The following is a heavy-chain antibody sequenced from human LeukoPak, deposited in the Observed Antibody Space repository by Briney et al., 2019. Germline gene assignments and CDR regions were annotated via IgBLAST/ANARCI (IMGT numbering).Heavy chain of an antibody. Sequence: SVKVSCKASGGTFISYAISWVRQAPGQGLEWMGRIIPIFGTANYAQKFQGRVTITTDESTSTAYMELSSLRSEDTAVYYCARDAGRDGYNLSDYWGQGTLVTVSS. V-gene: IGHV1-69*05. CDR1: GGTFISYA. J-gene: IGHJ4*02. CDR2: IIPIFGTA. D-gene: IGHD5-24*01. CDR3: ARDAGRDGYNLSDY.